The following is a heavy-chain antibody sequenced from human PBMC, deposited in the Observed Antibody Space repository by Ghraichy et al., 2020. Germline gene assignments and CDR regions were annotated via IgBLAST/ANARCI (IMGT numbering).Heavy chain of an antibody. J-gene: IGHJ6*02. CDR2: ISARAPVT. D-gene: IGHD2-2*01. CDR3: AKGRVPRETVPAGAYYYSYGMDV. Sequence: GGSLRLSCAASGFTFSTFAMSWVRQAPGKGLEWVSSISARAPVTHFADSVKGRFTVSRDNSKNMLYLQMSSLRAEDTAVYYCAKGRVPRETVPAGAYYYSYGMDVWGQGTTVTVSS. V-gene: IGHV3-23*01. CDR1: GFTFSTFA.